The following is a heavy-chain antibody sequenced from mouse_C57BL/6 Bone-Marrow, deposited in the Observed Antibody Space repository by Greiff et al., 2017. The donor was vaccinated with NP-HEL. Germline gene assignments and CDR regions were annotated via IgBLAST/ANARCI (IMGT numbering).Heavy chain of an antibody. J-gene: IGHJ3*01. CDR1: GYTFTSYG. CDR2: IYPRSGNT. D-gene: IGHD1-1*01. CDR3: ARQGSSKAWFAY. V-gene: IGHV1-81*01. Sequence: QVQLKQSGAELARPGASVKLSCKASGYTFTSYGISWVKQRTGQGLEWIGEIYPRSGNTYYNEKFKGKATLTADKSSSTAYMELRSLTSEDSAVYFCARQGSSKAWFAYWGQGTLVTVSA.